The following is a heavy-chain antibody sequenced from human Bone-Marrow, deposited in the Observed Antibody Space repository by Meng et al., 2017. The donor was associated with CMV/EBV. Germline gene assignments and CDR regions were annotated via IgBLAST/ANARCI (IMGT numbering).Heavy chain of an antibody. CDR2: MSYDGKNR. CDR1: GFTFSRYG. CDR3: ARDNHVVVILYGMDV. V-gene: IGHV3-30*03. Sequence: GGSLRLSCAASGFTFSRYGMHWVRQTPGKGLEWVAVMSYDGKNRYHADSVKGRFTISRDNAKNSLYLQMNSLRAADTAVYYCARDNHVVVILYGMDVWGQGTTVTVSS. D-gene: IGHD2-21*01. J-gene: IGHJ6*02.